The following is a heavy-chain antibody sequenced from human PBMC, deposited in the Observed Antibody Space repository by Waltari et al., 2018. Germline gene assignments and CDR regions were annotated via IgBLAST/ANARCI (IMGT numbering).Heavy chain of an antibody. D-gene: IGHD3-3*01. CDR1: GYSISSGYY. J-gene: IGHJ4*02. V-gene: IGHV4-38-2*02. CDR2: IYHSGST. Sequence: QVQLQESGPGLVKPSETLSLTCTVSGYSISSGYYWGWIRQPPGKGLEWIGSIYHSGSTYYNPSLKSRVTISVDTSKNQFSLKLSSVTAADTAVYYCARGLDFWSGSPTYYFDYWGQGTLVTVSS. CDR3: ARGLDFWSGSPTYYFDY.